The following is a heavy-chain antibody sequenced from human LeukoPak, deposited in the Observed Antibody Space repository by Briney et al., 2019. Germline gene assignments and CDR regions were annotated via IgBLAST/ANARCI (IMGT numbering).Heavy chain of an antibody. CDR3: ARVRRGATRVRDAFDI. CDR2: ISSSSSYI. V-gene: IGHV3-21*01. CDR1: GFTFSSYS. Sequence: GGSLRLSCAASGFTFSSYSMNWVRQAPGKGLEWVSSISSSSSYIYYADSVKGRFTISRDNAKNSLYLQMNSLRAEDTAVYYCARVRRGATRVRDAFDIWGQGTMVTVSS. D-gene: IGHD1-26*01. J-gene: IGHJ3*02.